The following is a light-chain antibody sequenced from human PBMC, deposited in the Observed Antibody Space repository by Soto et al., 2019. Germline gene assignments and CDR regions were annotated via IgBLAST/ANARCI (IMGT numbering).Light chain of an antibody. Sequence: QSALTQPASVSGSPGQSITISCTGTSSDVGGYNYVSWYQQHPGKAPKLMIYDVSNRPSGVSNRFSSSKSGNTASPTISGLQAEDEADYYCSSYTSSSTPVVFGGGTKLTVL. J-gene: IGLJ2*01. CDR2: DVS. CDR3: SSYTSSSTPVV. CDR1: SSDVGGYNY. V-gene: IGLV2-14*01.